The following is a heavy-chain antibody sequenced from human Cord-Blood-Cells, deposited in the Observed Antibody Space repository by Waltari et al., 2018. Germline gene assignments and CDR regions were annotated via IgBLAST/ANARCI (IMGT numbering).Heavy chain of an antibody. CDR3: AKVIGRAIICSGGSCYFDY. J-gene: IGHJ4*02. V-gene: IGHV3-9*01. CDR1: GFTFDDYA. D-gene: IGHD2-15*01. Sequence: EVQLVESGGGLVQPGRSLRLSCAASGFTFDDYAMHWVRQAPGTGLEWVSGISWNSGSIGYADSVKGRFTISRDNAKNSLYLQMNSPRAEDTALYYCAKVIGRAIICSGGSCYFDYWGQGTLVTVSS. CDR2: ISWNSGSI.